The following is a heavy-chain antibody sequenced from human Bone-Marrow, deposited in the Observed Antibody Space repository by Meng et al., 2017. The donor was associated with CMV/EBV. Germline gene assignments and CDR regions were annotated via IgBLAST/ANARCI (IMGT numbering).Heavy chain of an antibody. CDR2: ISSSSSYI. Sequence: GESLKISCAASGFTFSSYSMNWVRQAPGKGLEWVSSISSSSSYIYYADSVKGRFTISRDNAKNTLYLQMNSLRAEDTAVYYCARDKSPLDYWGQGTLVTVSS. J-gene: IGHJ4*02. CDR3: ARDKSPLDY. CDR1: GFTFSSYS. V-gene: IGHV3-21*04.